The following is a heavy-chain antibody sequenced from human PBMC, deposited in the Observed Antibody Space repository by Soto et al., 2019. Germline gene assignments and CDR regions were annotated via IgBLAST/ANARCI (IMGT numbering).Heavy chain of an antibody. Sequence: ASVKVSCKASGGTFSSYAISWVRQAPGQGLEWMGGIIPIFGTANYAQKFQGRVTITADESTSTAYMELSSLRSEDTAVYYCARGMVVVVPAARGSYYYYYGMDVWGQGTTVTVSS. CDR3: ARGMVVVVPAARGSYYYYYGMDV. J-gene: IGHJ6*02. V-gene: IGHV1-69*13. CDR1: GGTFSSYA. D-gene: IGHD2-2*01. CDR2: IIPIFGTA.